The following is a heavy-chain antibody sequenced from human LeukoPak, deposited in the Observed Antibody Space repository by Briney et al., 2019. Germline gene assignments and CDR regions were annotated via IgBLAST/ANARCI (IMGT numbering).Heavy chain of an antibody. Sequence: SETLSLTCAVYGGSFSGYYWSWIRQPPGKGLEWIGYIYYSGSTNYNPSLKSRVTISVDTSKNQFSLKLSSVTAADTAVYYCARLPPAWTVFGVVPSHFDYWGQGTLVTVSS. CDR1: GGSFSGYY. J-gene: IGHJ4*02. V-gene: IGHV4-59*08. D-gene: IGHD3-3*01. CDR3: ARLPPAWTVFGVVPSHFDY. CDR2: IYYSGST.